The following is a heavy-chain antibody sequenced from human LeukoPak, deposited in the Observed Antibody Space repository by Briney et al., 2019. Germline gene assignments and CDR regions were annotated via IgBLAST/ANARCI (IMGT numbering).Heavy chain of an antibody. J-gene: IGHJ4*02. Sequence: GGSLRLSCAASGLTFSNYWIQWVRQAPGKGLVWVSRINNYGSITTYADSVKGRFTISRDNAKNTLYLQMNSLRAEDTAVYYCASLTSQYDYWGLGTLVTVSS. D-gene: IGHD3-10*01. CDR3: ASLTSQYDY. CDR2: INNYGSIT. V-gene: IGHV3-74*03. CDR1: GLTFSNYW.